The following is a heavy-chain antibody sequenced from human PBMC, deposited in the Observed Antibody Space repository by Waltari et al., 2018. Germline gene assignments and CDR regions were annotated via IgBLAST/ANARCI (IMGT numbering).Heavy chain of an antibody. CDR3: ATSGWYCFDY. Sequence: EVQLVESGGGLVQPGGSLSLSCAASGFPPSSFWMNWVRQTPGKGLEWVAGIKQDGSEKYYADSVKGRFTISRDNAKNSLYLQMNSLRAEDTAVYYCATSGWYCFDYWGQGTLVTVSS. J-gene: IGHJ4*02. CDR2: IKQDGSEK. V-gene: IGHV3-7*01. CDR1: GFPPSSFW. D-gene: IGHD6-19*01.